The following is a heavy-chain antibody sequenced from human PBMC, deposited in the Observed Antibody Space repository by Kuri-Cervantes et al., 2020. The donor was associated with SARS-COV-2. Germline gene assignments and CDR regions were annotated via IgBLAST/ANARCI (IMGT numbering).Heavy chain of an antibody. Sequence: GGSLRLSCAASGFTFSSYAMHWVRQAPGKGLEWVAVISYDGSNKYYADSVKCRFTISRDNSKNTLYLQMNSLRAEDTAVYYCARPQGYCSGGSCPDAFDVWGQGTMVTVSS. J-gene: IGHJ3*01. V-gene: IGHV3-30-3*01. CDR1: GFTFSSYA. D-gene: IGHD2-15*01. CDR2: ISYDGSNK. CDR3: ARPQGYCSGGSCPDAFDV.